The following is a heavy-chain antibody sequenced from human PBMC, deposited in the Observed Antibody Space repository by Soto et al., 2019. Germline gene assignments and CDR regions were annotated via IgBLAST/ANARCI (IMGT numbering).Heavy chain of an antibody. Sequence: SETLSLTYTVSGGSISSGTYYWGWVRQPPGKGLEWIGSMYYSGSTYYNPSLKSRVTISVDTSKNQFSLKLSSVTAADTAVYYCASYIWGSYRYFPDWGQGTLVTVSS. J-gene: IGHJ1*01. D-gene: IGHD3-16*02. CDR1: GGSISSGTYY. CDR2: MYYSGST. CDR3: ASYIWGSYRYFPD. V-gene: IGHV4-39*01.